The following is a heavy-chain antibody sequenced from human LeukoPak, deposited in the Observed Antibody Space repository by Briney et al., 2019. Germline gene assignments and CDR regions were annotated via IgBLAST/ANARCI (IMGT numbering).Heavy chain of an antibody. J-gene: IGHJ4*02. V-gene: IGHV1-69*02. Sequence: GSSVKVSCKASGGTFSSYTISWVRQAPGQGLEWMGRIIPILGIANYAQKFQGRVTITADKSTSTAYMELSSLRSDDTAVYYCATPSTGKGIDYWGQGTLVTVSS. CDR1: GGTFSSYT. CDR2: IIPILGIA. D-gene: IGHD4-11*01. CDR3: ATPSTGKGIDY.